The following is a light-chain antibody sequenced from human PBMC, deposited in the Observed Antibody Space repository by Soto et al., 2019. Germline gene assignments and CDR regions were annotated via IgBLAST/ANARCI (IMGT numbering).Light chain of an antibody. J-gene: IGLJ3*02. CDR2: DVT. CDR1: SSDIGGYNS. V-gene: IGLV2-8*01. CDR3: CSYAHTSRV. Sequence: QSALTQSPSASGSPGQSVTISCTGTSSDIGGYNSVSWYQQHPGKAPKVIIYDVTKRPSGVPDRFSGSKSGNTASLTISWLQAEDEADYYCCSYAHTSRVFGGGTKLTVL.